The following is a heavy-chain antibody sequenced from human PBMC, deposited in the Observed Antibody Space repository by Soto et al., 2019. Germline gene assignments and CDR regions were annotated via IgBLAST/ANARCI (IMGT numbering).Heavy chain of an antibody. D-gene: IGHD6-13*01. CDR3: ARVPSSNYHYFDY. Sequence: EVQLVESGGGLVQPGGSLRLSCAASGFTVSSYYMSWVRQAPGKGLEWVSVIYSAGSADFADSVKGRFIISRDNSKNTLYLQMSSLRAEDTALYYCARVPSSNYHYFDYWGQGTLVTVSS. CDR1: GFTVSSYY. V-gene: IGHV3-66*01. J-gene: IGHJ4*02. CDR2: IYSAGSA.